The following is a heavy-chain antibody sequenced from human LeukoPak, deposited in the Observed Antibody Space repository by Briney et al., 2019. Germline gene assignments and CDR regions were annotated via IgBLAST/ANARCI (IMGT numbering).Heavy chain of an antibody. V-gene: IGHV1-69*13. CDR1: GGTFSSYA. D-gene: IGHD3-9*01. Sequence: SVKVSCKASGGTFSSYAISWVRQAPGQGLEWMGGIIPIFGTANYAQKFQGRVTITADESTSTAYMELSSLRSEDTAVYYCARRYYDILTGYFSRSNFDYWGQGTLVTVSS. CDR2: IIPIFGTA. CDR3: ARRYYDILTGYFSRSNFDY. J-gene: IGHJ4*02.